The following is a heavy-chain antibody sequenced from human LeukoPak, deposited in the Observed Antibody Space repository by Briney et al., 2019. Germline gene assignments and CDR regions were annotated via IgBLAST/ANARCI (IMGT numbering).Heavy chain of an antibody. V-gene: IGHV1-69*13. CDR1: GGTFSSYA. J-gene: IGHJ3*02. D-gene: IGHD1-26*01. Sequence: GASVKVSCKASGGTFSSYAISWVRQAPGQGLEWMGGIIPIFGTANYAQKFQGRVTITADESTSTAYMELSSLRSEDTAVYYCARSSYSGSYYYAFDIWGQGTMVTVSS. CDR2: IIPIFGTA. CDR3: ARSSYSGSYYYAFDI.